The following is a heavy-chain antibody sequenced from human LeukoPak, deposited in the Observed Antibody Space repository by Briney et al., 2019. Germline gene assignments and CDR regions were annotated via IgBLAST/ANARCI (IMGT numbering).Heavy chain of an antibody. CDR3: ARRGWFGELFPANY. CDR2: IYYSGST. D-gene: IGHD3-10*01. V-gene: IGHV4-59*01. Sequence: SETLSLTCTVSGGSISSYYWSWIRQPPGKGLEWIGYIYYSGSTNYNPSLKSRVTISVDTSKNQFSLKLSSVTAADTAVYYCARRGWFGELFPANYWGQGTLVTVSS. J-gene: IGHJ4*02. CDR1: GGSISSYY.